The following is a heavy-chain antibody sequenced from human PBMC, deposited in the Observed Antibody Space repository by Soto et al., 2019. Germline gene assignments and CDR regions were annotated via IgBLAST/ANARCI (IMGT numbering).Heavy chain of an antibody. V-gene: IGHV1-69*02. J-gene: IGHJ4*02. Sequence: ASVKVSCKASGGTFSSYTISWVRQAPGQGLEWMGRIIPILGIANYAQKFQGRVTITADKSTSTAYMELSSLRSEDTAVYCCATEEGAYCSSTSCPGFDYWGQGTLVTVSS. CDR1: GGTFSSYT. CDR3: ATEEGAYCSSTSCPGFDY. CDR2: IIPILGIA. D-gene: IGHD2-2*01.